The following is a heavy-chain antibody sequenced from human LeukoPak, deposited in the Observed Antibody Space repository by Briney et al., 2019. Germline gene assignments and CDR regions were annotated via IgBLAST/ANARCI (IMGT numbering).Heavy chain of an antibody. V-gene: IGHV1-18*04. CDR2: INAYNGNK. CDR1: GYTFTSYG. J-gene: IGHJ5*02. D-gene: IGHD3-10*01. Sequence: ASVKVSCKASGYTFTSYGISWVRQAPGQGLEWMGWINAYNGNKNYAQTVKGRVTMTTDTSTSTAYLELRSLRSDDTAVYYCARDGSGTWLDPWGRGTLVTVSS. CDR3: ARDGSGTWLDP.